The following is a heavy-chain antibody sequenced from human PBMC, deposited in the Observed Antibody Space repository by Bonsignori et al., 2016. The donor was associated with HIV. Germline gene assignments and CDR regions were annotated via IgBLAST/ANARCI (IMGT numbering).Heavy chain of an antibody. J-gene: IGHJ4*02. V-gene: IGHV3-33*01. Sequence: QVQLVESGGGVVQPGRSLRLSCEASGFRFRNHDIHWVRQAPGKVLEWLALISYDGGRKSYADSVKGRFTISRDNSKNTVYLHLSSLTAEDTALYYCARREEYLYFFDYWGQG. D-gene: IGHD2/OR15-2a*01. CDR1: GFRFRNHD. CDR3: ARREEYLYFFDY. CDR2: ISYDGGRK.